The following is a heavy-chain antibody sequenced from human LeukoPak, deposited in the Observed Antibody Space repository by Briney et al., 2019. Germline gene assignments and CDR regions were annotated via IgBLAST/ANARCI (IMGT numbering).Heavy chain of an antibody. D-gene: IGHD6-6*01. Sequence: PGGSLRLSCAVSGFNFNNDAMHRVRQAPGKGLEWLAVISYDGNTKNYADSVKGRFTISRDNSKNTLFLQMNSLRVEDTAVYYCARGGAARPDFWGQGTLVTVSS. CDR2: ISYDGNTK. CDR3: ARGGAARPDF. CDR1: GFNFNNDA. J-gene: IGHJ4*02. V-gene: IGHV3-30*04.